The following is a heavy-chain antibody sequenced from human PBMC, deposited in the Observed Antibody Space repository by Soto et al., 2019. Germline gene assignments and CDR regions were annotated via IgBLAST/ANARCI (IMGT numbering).Heavy chain of an antibody. V-gene: IGHV3-21*04. CDR1: GFTFSSYS. Sequence: EVQLVESGGGLVKPGGSLRLSCAASGFTFSSYSMNWVRQAPGKGLEWVSSISSGGSSIYYADSVKGRFTISRDNAKNSLYLQMNSLRAEDTAMYYCASLAIGTIIRGAPDFWGQGTLVTVSS. CDR2: ISSGGSSI. CDR3: ASLAIGTIIRGAPDF. D-gene: IGHD3-10*01. J-gene: IGHJ4*02.